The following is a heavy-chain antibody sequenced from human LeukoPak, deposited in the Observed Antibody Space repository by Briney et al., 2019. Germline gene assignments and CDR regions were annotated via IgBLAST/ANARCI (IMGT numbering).Heavy chain of an antibody. CDR1: GFTFSSYA. J-gene: IGHJ4*02. D-gene: IGHD3-3*01. CDR2: ISGSGGST. CDR3: AKGNYYDFWSGREKNFDY. Sequence: GGSLRLPCAASGFTFSSYAMSWVRQAPGKGLEWVSAISGSGGSTYYADSVKGRFTISRDNSKNTLYLQMNSLRAEDTAVYYCAKGNYYDFWSGREKNFDYWGQGTLVTVSS. V-gene: IGHV3-23*01.